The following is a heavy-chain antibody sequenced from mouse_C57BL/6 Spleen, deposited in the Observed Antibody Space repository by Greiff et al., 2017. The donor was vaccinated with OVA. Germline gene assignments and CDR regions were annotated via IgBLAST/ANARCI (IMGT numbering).Heavy chain of an antibody. V-gene: IGHV5-9*01. CDR1: GFTFSSYT. D-gene: IGHD4-1*01. Sequence: DVMLVESGGGLVKPGGSLKLSCAASGFTFSSYTMSWVRQTPEKRLEWVATISGGGGNTYYPDSVKGRFTISRDNAKNTLYLQMSSLRSEDTALYYCARQGTGYYFDYWGQGTTLTVSS. CDR2: ISGGGGNT. J-gene: IGHJ2*01. CDR3: ARQGTGYYFDY.